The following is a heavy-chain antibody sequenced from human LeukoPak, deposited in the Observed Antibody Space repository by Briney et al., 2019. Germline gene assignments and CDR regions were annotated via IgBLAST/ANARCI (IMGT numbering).Heavy chain of an antibody. D-gene: IGHD3-22*01. J-gene: IGHJ2*01. CDR2: IRSRGNNYAT. CDR3: TSLTYYYDNGGLLDWYFDL. CDR1: GFTFSGSP. V-gene: IGHV3-73*01. Sequence: PGGSLRLSCAASGFTFSGSPVHWVRQASGKGLEWVGRIRSRGNNYATAYAASVKGRFTISRDDSKNTAYLQMNSLKTEDTAVYSCTSLTYYYDNGGLLDWYFDLWGRGTLVTVSS.